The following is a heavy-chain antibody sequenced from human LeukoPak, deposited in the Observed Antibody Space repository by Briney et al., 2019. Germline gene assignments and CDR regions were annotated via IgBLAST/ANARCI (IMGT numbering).Heavy chain of an antibody. CDR3: ARGREYCSSTSCFRDLQH. CDR1: GGTFSSYA. J-gene: IGHJ1*01. D-gene: IGHD2-2*01. CDR2: IIPIFGTA. Sequence: ASVKVSCKASGGTFSSYAISWVGQAPGQGLEWMGGIIPIFGTANYAQKFQGRVTITTDESTSTAYMELSSLRSEDTAVYYCARGREYCSSTSCFRDLQHWGQGTLVTVSS. V-gene: IGHV1-69*05.